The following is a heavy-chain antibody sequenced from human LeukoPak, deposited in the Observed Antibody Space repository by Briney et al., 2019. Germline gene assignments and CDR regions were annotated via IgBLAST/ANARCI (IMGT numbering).Heavy chain of an antibody. Sequence: PGGSLRLSCAASGFTFSSHWMHWVRQAPGKGLVWVSRIKDDGSHTNYADSVKGRFTISRDNAKNTLSLQMNSLRVEDTAVYYCAKDRWTSGTSSFDCWGQGTLVTVSS. V-gene: IGHV3-74*01. CDR3: AKDRWTSGTSSFDC. CDR2: IKDDGSHT. CDR1: GFTFSSHW. J-gene: IGHJ4*02. D-gene: IGHD1-26*01.